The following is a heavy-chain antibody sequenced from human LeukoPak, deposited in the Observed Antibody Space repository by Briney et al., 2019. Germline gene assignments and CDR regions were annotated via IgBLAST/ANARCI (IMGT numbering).Heavy chain of an antibody. V-gene: IGHV1-8*01. D-gene: IGHD2-15*01. CDR2: MNPNSGNS. J-gene: IGHJ5*02. CDR1: GYTFSTYD. Sequence: GASVKVSCKASGYTFSTYDINWVRQATGQGLEWMGWMNPNSGNSGYAQKFQGRVTMTRNTSINTAYMELSSLRSEDTAVYYCASGVAQFDPWGQGTLVTVSS. CDR3: ASGVAQFDP.